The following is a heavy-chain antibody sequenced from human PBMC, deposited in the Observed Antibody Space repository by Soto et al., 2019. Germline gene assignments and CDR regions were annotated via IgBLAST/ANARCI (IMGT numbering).Heavy chain of an antibody. Sequence: QLQLQESGSGLVKPSQTLSLTCAVSGGSISSGGYSWSWIRQPPGKGLEWIGYIYHSGSTYYNPSLKSRGTISVDRSKNQFSLKLSSVTAADTAVYYCARVRPPAEYYFDYWGQGTLVTVSS. CDR1: GGSISSGGYS. V-gene: IGHV4-30-2*01. J-gene: IGHJ4*02. CDR3: ARVRPPAEYYFDY. CDR2: IYHSGST. D-gene: IGHD3-10*01.